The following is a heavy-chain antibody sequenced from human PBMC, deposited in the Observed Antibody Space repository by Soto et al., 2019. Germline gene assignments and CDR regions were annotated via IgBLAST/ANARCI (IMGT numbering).Heavy chain of an antibody. J-gene: IGHJ4*02. CDR3: ARHRTGYSSSWLDY. D-gene: IGHD6-13*01. CDR2: SYFTGNT. CDR1: GGSISSGTYS. Sequence: QLQLQESGPGLVKPSETLSLTCTVSGGSISSGTYSWGWIRQPPGKGLEWIGNSYFTGNTHYNPSLNRRFTMSVDTPKSQFSLSQTSVTAADTAVYYCARHRTGYSSSWLDYWGQGTLVTVSS. V-gene: IGHV4-39*01.